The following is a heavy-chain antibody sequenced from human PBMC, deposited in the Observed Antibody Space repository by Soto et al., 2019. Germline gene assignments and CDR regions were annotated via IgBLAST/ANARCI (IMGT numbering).Heavy chain of an antibody. V-gene: IGHV4-39*01. CDR2: IYHSGST. D-gene: IGHD1-26*01. CDR3: VIVGGMTRFDP. J-gene: IGHJ5*02. Sequence: QLQLQESGPGLVKPSETLSLTCTVSGGSISSGTHYWAWIRQPPGKGLECIGSIYHSGSTYYNPSLKSRVTMSVDTSKNQFSLKLTSVTAAGTAVYYCVIVGGMTRFDPWGQGTLVTVSS. CDR1: GGSISSGTHY.